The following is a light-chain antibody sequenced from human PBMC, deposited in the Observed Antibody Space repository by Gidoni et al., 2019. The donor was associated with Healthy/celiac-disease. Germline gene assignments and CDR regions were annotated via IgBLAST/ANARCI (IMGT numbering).Light chain of an antibody. CDR1: QSVSSSY. Sequence: EIVLTQSPGTLSLSPGERATLSCRASQSVSSSYLAWYQQKPGQAPRLLIYGASSRATGIPDSFSGSGSGTDFTLTISRLDPEDFAVYYCQQYGSSPPYTFXQXTKLEIK. V-gene: IGKV3-20*01. CDR3: QQYGSSPPYT. CDR2: GAS. J-gene: IGKJ2*01.